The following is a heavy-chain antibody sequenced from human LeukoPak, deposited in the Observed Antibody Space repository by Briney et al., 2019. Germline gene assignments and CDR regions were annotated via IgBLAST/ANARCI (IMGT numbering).Heavy chain of an antibody. J-gene: IGHJ6*03. V-gene: IGHV3-7*01. CDR2: IKQDGSEK. Sequence: GGSLRLSCAASGFTFSSYWMSWVRQAPGKGLEWVANIKQDGSEKYYVDSVKGRFTISRDNAENSVYLHMNSLRAEDTALYYCARLSAYYYGSFFYYYMDVWGKGTTVTVSS. D-gene: IGHD3-10*01. CDR3: ARLSAYYYGSFFYYYMDV. CDR1: GFTFSSYW.